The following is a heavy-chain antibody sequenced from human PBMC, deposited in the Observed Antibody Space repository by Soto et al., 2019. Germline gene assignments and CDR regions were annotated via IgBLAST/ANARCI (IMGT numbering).Heavy chain of an antibody. CDR3: AHKGSSSGFPYYYYGMDV. J-gene: IGHJ6*02. Sequence: SGPTLVNPTQTLTLTCTFSGFSLSTSGVGVGWIRQPPGKALEWLALIYWNDDKRYSPSLKSRFTITKDTSKNQVVLTMTNMDPVDTATYYCAHKGSSSGFPYYYYGMDVWGQGTTVTVSS. CDR2: IYWNDDK. V-gene: IGHV2-5*01. D-gene: IGHD6-13*01. CDR1: GFSLSTSGVG.